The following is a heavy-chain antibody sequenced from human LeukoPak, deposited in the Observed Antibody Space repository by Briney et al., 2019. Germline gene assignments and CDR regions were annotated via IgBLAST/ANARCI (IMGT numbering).Heavy chain of an antibody. CDR2: ISSSSSYI. Sequence: GGSLRLSCAASGFTFSSYSMNWVRQAPGKGLEWVSSISSSSSYIYYADSVKGRFTISRDNAKNSLYLQMNSLRAEGTAVYYCARDVRGAFDYWGQGTLVTVSS. D-gene: IGHD2/OR15-2a*01. J-gene: IGHJ4*02. CDR1: GFTFSSYS. V-gene: IGHV3-21*01. CDR3: ARDVRGAFDY.